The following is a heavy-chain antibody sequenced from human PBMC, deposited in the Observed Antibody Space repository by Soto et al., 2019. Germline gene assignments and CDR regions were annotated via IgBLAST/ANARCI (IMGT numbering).Heavy chain of an antibody. Sequence: EVQLLESGGGLVQPGGSLRLSCAASGLTFSSYAMSWVRQAPGRGLEWFAVISNTGLTTHYADSVKGRFTISRDNSKRTVYLQMKGLRVDDTAVYFCAKDPLWGQWLEYGYLDQWGQGNLVTVSS. CDR2: ISNTGLTT. CDR3: AKDPLWGQWLEYGYLDQ. D-gene: IGHD6-19*01. V-gene: IGHV3-23*01. CDR1: GLTFSSYA. J-gene: IGHJ5*02.